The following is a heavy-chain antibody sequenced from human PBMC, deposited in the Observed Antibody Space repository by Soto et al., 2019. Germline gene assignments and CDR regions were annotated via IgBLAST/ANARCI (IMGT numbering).Heavy chain of an antibody. CDR3: ARDRVRTPEGVDSFDP. Sequence: GASVKVSCKASGYVFSNYFMHWVRQAPGQGLEWMGYINPQSGGSKYEDNFQDRVTMTRDTPKTTVYMELRGLTSDDTAVYYCARDRVRTPEGVDSFDPWGQGTLVTVSS. V-gene: IGHV1-2*02. CDR2: INPQSGGS. D-gene: IGHD3-10*01. CDR1: GYVFSNYF. J-gene: IGHJ3*01.